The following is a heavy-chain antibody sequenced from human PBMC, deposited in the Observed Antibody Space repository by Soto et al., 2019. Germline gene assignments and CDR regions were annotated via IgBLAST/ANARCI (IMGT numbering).Heavy chain of an antibody. CDR2: ISSSSSYI. J-gene: IGHJ4*02. D-gene: IGHD3-10*01. V-gene: IGHV3-21*01. CDR3: AKNPGYYGSGSSYYFDY. Sequence: GSLRLSCAASGFTFSSYSMNWVRQAPGKGLEWVSSISSSSSYIYYADSVKGRFTISRDNAKNSLYLQMNSLRAEDTAVYYCAKNPGYYGSGSSYYFDYWGQGTLVTVSS. CDR1: GFTFSSYS.